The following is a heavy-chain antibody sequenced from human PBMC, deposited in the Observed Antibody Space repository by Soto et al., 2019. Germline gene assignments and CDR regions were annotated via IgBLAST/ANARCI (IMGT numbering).Heavy chain of an antibody. CDR2: VYYTGST. J-gene: IGHJ4*02. D-gene: IGHD6-19*01. CDR3: ARSVAVPGAHIDY. Sequence: PSETLSLTCSVSGGSISGSYWSWIRQSPGKGLEWLGYVYYTGSTNYSPSLRSRVSISVDTSKNEFSLRLGSVTAADTAVYFCARSVAVPGAHIDYWGQGTKVTV. V-gene: IGHV4-59*01. CDR1: GGSISGSY.